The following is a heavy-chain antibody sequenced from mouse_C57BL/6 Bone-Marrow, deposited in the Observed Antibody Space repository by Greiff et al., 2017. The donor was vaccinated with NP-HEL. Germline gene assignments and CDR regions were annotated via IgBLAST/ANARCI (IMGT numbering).Heavy chain of an antibody. V-gene: IGHV1-80*01. CDR1: GYAFSSYW. Sequence: VQLQQSGAELVKPGASVKISCKASGYAFSSYWMNWVKQRPGKGLEWIGQIYPGDGDTTYNGKFKGKATLTADKSSSTAYMQLSSLTSEDSAVYFCARGVYYYGSSPWFAYWGQGTLVTVSA. CDR3: ARGVYYYGSSPWFAY. D-gene: IGHD1-1*01. J-gene: IGHJ3*01. CDR2: IYPGDGDT.